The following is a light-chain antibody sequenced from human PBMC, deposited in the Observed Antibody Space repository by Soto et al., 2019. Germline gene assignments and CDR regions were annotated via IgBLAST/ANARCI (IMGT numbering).Light chain of an antibody. CDR1: QSVSSN. CDR2: GAS. V-gene: IGKV3-15*01. Sequence: EIVMTQSPATLSVSPGERATLSCRASQSVSSNLAWYQQKPGQAPRLLIYGASTGATGIPARFSGSGSGTEFTLTISSLQSEDFAVYYCQQYDNWPPTWTFGQGTKVEIK. J-gene: IGKJ1*01. CDR3: QQYDNWPPTWT.